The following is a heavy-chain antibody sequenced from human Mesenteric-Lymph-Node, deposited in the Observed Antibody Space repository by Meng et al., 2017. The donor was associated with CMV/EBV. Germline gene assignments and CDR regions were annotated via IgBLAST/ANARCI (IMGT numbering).Heavy chain of an antibody. CDR1: GFTFSDYA. Sequence: GESLKISCAASGFTFSDYAVTWVRQPPGKGLAWVSSTSAGGGSEYHADSVKGRFTMSRDNSKNTLSLQMNSLRVEDTAVYYCAKALSTSSRFFFASWGQGTLVTVSS. D-gene: IGHD3-3*01. V-gene: IGHV3-23*01. J-gene: IGHJ4*02. CDR2: TSAGGGSE. CDR3: AKALSTSSRFFFAS.